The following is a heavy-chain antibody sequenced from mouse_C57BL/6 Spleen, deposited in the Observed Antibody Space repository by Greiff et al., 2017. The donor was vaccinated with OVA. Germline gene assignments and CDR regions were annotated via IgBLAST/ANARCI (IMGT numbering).Heavy chain of an antibody. V-gene: IGHV1-85*01. CDR2: IYPRDGST. J-gene: IGHJ2*01. Sequence: VQLVESGPELVKPGASVKLSCKASGYTFTSYDINWVKQRPGQGLEWIGWIYPRDGSTKYNEKFKGKATLTVDTSSSTAYMELHSLTSEDSAVYFCARSGNGNQGYFDYWGQGTTLTVSS. CDR1: GYTFTSYD. CDR3: ARSGNGNQGYFDY. D-gene: IGHD2-1*01.